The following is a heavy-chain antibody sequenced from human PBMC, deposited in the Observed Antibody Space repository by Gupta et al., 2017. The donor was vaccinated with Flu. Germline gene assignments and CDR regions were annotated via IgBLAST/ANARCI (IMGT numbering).Heavy chain of an antibody. V-gene: IGHV1-3*01. CDR3: AREIWTGTPLHYYFDY. D-gene: IGHD3/OR15-3a*01. CDR2: INAGNALT. Sequence: VQLVQSGAEVREPGASAKVSCKASGFTFTDYALQWVRKTPGQRLEWMVWINAGNALTRYSQNFQARVTITRDISANTAYMELSSLRSEDTAVYYCAREIWTGTPLHYYFDYWGQGTLVAVSS. J-gene: IGHJ4*02. CDR1: GFTFTDYA.